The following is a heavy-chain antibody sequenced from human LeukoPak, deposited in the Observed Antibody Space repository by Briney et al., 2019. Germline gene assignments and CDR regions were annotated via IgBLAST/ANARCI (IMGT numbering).Heavy chain of an antibody. CDR3: ARMGYDSSGYRWGYYYYGMDA. J-gene: IGHJ6*02. CDR2: ISANSGNG. V-gene: IGHV1-18*01. CDR1: GYTFSSHG. Sequence: ASVKVSCRASGYTFSSHGITWVRQAPGQGLEWMGWISANSGNGNYAQKFQGRLTMTTDTSTGTAYMELRSLRSDDTAVYYCARMGYDSSGYRWGYYYYGMDAWGQGTTVTVSS. D-gene: IGHD3-22*01.